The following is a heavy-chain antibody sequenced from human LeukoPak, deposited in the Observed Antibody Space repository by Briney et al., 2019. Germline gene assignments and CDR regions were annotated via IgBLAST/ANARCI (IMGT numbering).Heavy chain of an antibody. Sequence: SETLSLTCTVSGGSISSYYWSWIRQPPGKGLEWIGYIYYSGSTNYNPSLKSRVTISVDTSKNQFSLNLSSVTAADTAVYYCARHSWVNGYVDYWGQGTLVTVSS. J-gene: IGHJ4*02. V-gene: IGHV4-59*08. CDR1: GGSISSYY. CDR3: ARHSWVNGYVDY. D-gene: IGHD4-17*01. CDR2: IYYSGST.